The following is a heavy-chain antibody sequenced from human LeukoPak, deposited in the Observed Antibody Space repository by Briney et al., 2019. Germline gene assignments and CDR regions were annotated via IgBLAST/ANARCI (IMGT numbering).Heavy chain of an antibody. J-gene: IGHJ4*02. CDR1: GGSISSYY. D-gene: IGHD7-27*01. CDR2: VYFRGTT. V-gene: IGHV4-59*01. CDR3: ARSPGAPFDY. Sequence: SETLSLTCTVSGGSISSYYWSWIRQPPGKGLEWIGYVYFRGTTNYNPSIKSRVTISVDTSKNQFSLKLASVTAADTAVYYCARSPGAPFDYWGQGSLVTVSS.